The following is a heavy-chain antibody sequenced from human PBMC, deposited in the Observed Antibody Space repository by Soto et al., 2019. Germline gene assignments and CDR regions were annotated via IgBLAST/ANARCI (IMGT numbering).Heavy chain of an antibody. Sequence: QVQLVESGGGVVQPGRSLRLSCAASGFTFSSYGMHWVRQAPGKGLEWVAVIWYDGSNKYYADSVKGRFTISRDNSKNTLYLQMNSLRAEDTAVYYCAREGGVGANRDAFDIWGQGTMVTVSS. V-gene: IGHV3-33*01. CDR3: AREGGVGANRDAFDI. CDR1: GFTFSSYG. J-gene: IGHJ3*02. CDR2: IWYDGSNK. D-gene: IGHD1-26*01.